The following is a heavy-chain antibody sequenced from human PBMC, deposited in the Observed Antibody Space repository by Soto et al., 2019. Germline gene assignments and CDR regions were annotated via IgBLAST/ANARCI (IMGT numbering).Heavy chain of an antibody. CDR2: ISGSGGST. CDR3: AKRDWSSWLPFDY. CDR1: GFTFSSYA. D-gene: IGHD6-13*01. J-gene: IGHJ4*02. V-gene: IGHV3-23*01. Sequence: EVQLLESGVGLVQPGGSLRLSCAASGFTFSSYAMSWVRQAPGKGLEWVSAISGSGGSTYYADSVKGRFTISRDNSKNTLYLQMNSLRAEDTAVYYCAKRDWSSWLPFDYWGQGTLVTVSS.